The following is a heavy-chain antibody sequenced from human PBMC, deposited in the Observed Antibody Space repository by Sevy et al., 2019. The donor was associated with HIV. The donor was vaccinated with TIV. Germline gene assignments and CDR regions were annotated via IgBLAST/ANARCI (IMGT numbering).Heavy chain of an antibody. Sequence: GGSLRLSCAASGFTFSSYSMNWVRQAPGKGLEWDSYISSSSSTIYYADSVKCRFTISRDNAKNSLYLQMNSLRDEDTAVYYCATDIAQWEPNGFDYWGQGTLVTVSS. J-gene: IGHJ4*02. V-gene: IGHV3-48*02. CDR2: ISSSSSTI. CDR3: ATDIAQWEPNGFDY. CDR1: GFTFSSYS. D-gene: IGHD1-26*01.